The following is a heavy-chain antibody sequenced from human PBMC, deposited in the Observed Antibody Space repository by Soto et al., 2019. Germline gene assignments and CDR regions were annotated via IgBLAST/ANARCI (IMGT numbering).Heavy chain of an antibody. CDR2: ISGSGGST. J-gene: IGHJ4*02. CDR1: GFTFSSYA. CDR3: AKEPDKIYYDSGYFDY. Sequence: GGSLRLSCAASGFTFSSYAMSWVRQAPGKGLEWVSAISGSGGSTYYADSVKGRFTISRDNSKNTLYLQMNSLRAEDTAVYYCAKEPDKIYYDSGYFDYWGQGTLVTVSS. V-gene: IGHV3-23*01. D-gene: IGHD3-22*01.